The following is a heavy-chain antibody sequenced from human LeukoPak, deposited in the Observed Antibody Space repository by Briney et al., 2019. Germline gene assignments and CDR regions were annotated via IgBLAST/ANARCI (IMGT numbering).Heavy chain of an antibody. CDR1: GGSISSEGFY. CDR2: IYHSGRT. V-gene: IGHV4-31*03. Sequence: PSATLSLTCSVSGGSISSEGFYWSWIRQHPGQCLEWIAYIYHSGRTYYNPSLNSRLIISVDTSKNQFSMSLKSVTAADTAVYYCARVVTSSLYFFDYWGQGTLVSVSS. CDR3: ARVVTSSLYFFDY. J-gene: IGHJ4*02. D-gene: IGHD2-21*02.